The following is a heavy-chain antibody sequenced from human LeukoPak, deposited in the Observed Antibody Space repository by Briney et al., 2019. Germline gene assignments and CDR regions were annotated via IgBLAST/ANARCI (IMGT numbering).Heavy chain of an antibody. Sequence: GESLKISCKGSGYSFTSYRIGWVRQMPGKGLEWMGIIYPGHSDTRYSPSFQGQVTISADKSISTAYLQWSSLKASDTAMYYCARLPGYCSSTSCYGDYYYYMDVWGKGTTVTVSS. V-gene: IGHV5-51*01. CDR1: GYSFTSYR. CDR3: ARLPGYCSSTSCYGDYYYYMDV. J-gene: IGHJ6*03. CDR2: IYPGHSDT. D-gene: IGHD2-2*01.